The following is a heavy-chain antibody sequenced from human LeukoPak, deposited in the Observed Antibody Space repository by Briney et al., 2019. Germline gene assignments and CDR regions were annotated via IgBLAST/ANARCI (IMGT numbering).Heavy chain of an antibody. J-gene: IGHJ4*02. CDR2: ISGSGGST. D-gene: IGHD6-6*01. CDR3: AKDLRVYSSSH. CDR1: GFTFSSYA. V-gene: IGHV3-23*01. Sequence: GGSLRLSCAASGFTFSSYAMSWVRQAPGKGLEWVSAISGSGGSTYYADSVKGRFTISRDNSKNTLYLQMNSLRAGDTAVYYCAKDLRVYSSSHWGQGTLVTVSS.